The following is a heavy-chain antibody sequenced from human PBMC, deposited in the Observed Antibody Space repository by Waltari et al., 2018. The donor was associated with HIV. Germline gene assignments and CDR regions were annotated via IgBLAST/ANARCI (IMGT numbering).Heavy chain of an antibody. V-gene: IGHV1-2*02. Sequence: QVQLVQSGAEVKKPGASVKVSCKASGYTFTGYYMHWVRQAPGQGLEWMGWINPNSGGTNYAQKFQGRVTMTRDTSISTAYMELSRLRSDDTAVYYCARDLPDYYDSSGYYYAFDYWGQGTLVTVSS. CDR3: ARDLPDYYDSSGYYYAFDY. D-gene: IGHD3-22*01. CDR2: INPNSGGT. J-gene: IGHJ4*02. CDR1: GYTFTGYY.